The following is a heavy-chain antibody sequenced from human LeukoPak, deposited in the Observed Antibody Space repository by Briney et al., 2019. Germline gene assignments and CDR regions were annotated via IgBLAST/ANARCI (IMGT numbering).Heavy chain of an antibody. J-gene: IGHJ4*02. V-gene: IGHV3-23*01. CDR3: WCYDSWSGYYGYYFDY. D-gene: IGHD3-3*01. CDR1: GFTFSSYA. Sequence: GGSLRLSCAASGFTFSSYAMSWVRQAPGKGLEWVSAISGSGGSTYYADSVKGRFTISRDNSKNTLYLQMNSLRAEDTAVYYCWCYDSWSGYYGYYFDYWGQGTLVTVSS. CDR2: ISGSGGST.